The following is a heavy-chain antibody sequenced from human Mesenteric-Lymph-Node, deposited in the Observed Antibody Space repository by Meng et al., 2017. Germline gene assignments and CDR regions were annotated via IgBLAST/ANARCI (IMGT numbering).Heavy chain of an antibody. CDR3: ARGVPAADTDYYGMDV. V-gene: IGHV3-23*01. CDR1: GFTFTNYA. D-gene: IGHD2-2*01. J-gene: IGHJ6*02. CDR2: ISAGSGGST. Sequence: GESLKISCAASGFTFTNYAMSWVRQAPGKGLGWVSTISAGSGGSTYYADSVKGRFTISRDNSKNTLYLQMNSLRAEDTAVYYCARGVPAADTDYYGMDVWGQGTTVTVSS.